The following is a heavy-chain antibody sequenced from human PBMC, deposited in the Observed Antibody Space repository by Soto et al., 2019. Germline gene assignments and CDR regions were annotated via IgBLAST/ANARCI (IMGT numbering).Heavy chain of an antibody. J-gene: IGHJ4*02. V-gene: IGHV3-48*02. CDR3: ARETGLRSSGWSYYFDF. Sequence: EVPLVESGGGMVQPGGSLRVSCAASGFTLSSYSMHWVRQAPGKGLEWVSYISGSGGTIYYADSVKGRVTISRDNAKNSLSVQMNSLRDEDTAVYFCARETGLRSSGWSYYFDFWGQGTRVTVSS. CDR1: GFTLSSYS. D-gene: IGHD6-19*01. CDR2: ISGSGGTI.